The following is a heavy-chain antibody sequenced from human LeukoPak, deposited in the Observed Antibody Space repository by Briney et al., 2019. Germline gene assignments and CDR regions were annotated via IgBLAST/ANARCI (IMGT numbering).Heavy chain of an antibody. CDR3: ARVAPQLLAPIDY. Sequence: GASVKVSCKASGYTFTNFEVNWGREAAGQGLEWMGWMNPNSGNSGFAQKFQGRVTITSDNSISTDYMEVSGLTPDDTAVYFCARVAPQLLAPIDYWRQGCLVIVSS. CDR1: GYTFTNFE. J-gene: IGHJ4*02. D-gene: IGHD2-21*01. V-gene: IGHV1-8*03. CDR2: MNPNSGNS.